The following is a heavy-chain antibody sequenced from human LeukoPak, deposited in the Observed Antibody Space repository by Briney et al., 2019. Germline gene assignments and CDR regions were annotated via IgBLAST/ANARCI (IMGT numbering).Heavy chain of an antibody. CDR3: AREDSSGYYSFSFDY. Sequence: IYSGGSTYYADSVKGRFTISRDNSKNTLYLQMNSLRAEDTAVYYCAREDSSGYYSFSFDYWGQGTLVTVSS. CDR2: IYSGGST. D-gene: IGHD3-22*01. J-gene: IGHJ4*02. V-gene: IGHV3-53*01.